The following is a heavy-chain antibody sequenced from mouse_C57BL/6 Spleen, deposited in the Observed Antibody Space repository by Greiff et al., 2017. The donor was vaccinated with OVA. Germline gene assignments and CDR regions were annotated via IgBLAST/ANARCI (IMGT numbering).Heavy chain of an antibody. Sequence: VQLQQPGAELVRPGSSVKLSCKASGYTFTSYWMDWVKQRPGQGLEWIGNIYPSDSETHYNQKFKDKATLTVDKSSSTAYMQLSSLTSEDSAVYYCASLFITTVVFDYWGQGTTLTVSS. V-gene: IGHV1-61*01. CDR1: GYTFTSYW. J-gene: IGHJ2*01. D-gene: IGHD1-1*01. CDR2: IYPSDSET. CDR3: ASLFITTVVFDY.